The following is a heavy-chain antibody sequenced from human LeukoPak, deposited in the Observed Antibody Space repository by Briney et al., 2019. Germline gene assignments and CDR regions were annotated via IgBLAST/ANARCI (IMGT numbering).Heavy chain of an antibody. CDR2: ISYDETNK. CDR1: GFTFTNYA. D-gene: IGHD4-23*01. CDR3: AKNNDYGGSYWYFGL. Sequence: PGGSLRLSCAASGFTFTNYAMHWVRQAPGKGLEWVAVISYDETNKYYEDSVKGRLTISRDSSKNTLYLQMSSLRDEDTAVYYCAKNNDYGGSYWYFGLWGRGTLVTVSS. V-gene: IGHV3-30*04. J-gene: IGHJ2*01.